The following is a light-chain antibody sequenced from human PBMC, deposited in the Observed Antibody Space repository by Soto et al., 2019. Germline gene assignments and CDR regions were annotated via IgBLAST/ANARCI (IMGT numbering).Light chain of an antibody. J-gene: IGLJ2*01. CDR1: SSDVGGYNY. CDR3: SSHSSSSTLVV. V-gene: IGLV2-14*03. CDR2: DVS. Sequence: QSALTQPASVSGSPGQSITISCTGTSSDVGGYNYVSWYQQHPGKAPKLMIYDVSNRPSGVSNRFSGSKSGNTASLTISGLQAEEEADYYCSSHSSSSTLVVFGGGTKVTVL.